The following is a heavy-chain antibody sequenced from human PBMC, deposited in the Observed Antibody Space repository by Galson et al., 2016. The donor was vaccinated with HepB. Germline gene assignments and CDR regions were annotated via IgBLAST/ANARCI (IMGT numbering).Heavy chain of an antibody. CDR1: GFSFNTYW. Sequence: SLRLSCAASGFSFNTYWMHWVRQAPGKGLVWVARIKNDGSDTYYADSVKGRFTISRDNAKRTLHLQMNSLRAEDTAVYYCARATVTLDYWGQGTLVTVSS. D-gene: IGHD4-11*01. CDR2: IKNDGSDT. J-gene: IGHJ4*02. CDR3: ARATVTLDY. V-gene: IGHV3-74*01.